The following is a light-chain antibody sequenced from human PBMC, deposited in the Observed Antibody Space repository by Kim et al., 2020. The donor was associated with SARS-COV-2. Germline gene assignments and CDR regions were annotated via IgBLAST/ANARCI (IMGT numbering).Light chain of an antibody. Sequence: DIQMTQSPSSLSASVGDRVTITCRASQSISTYLNWYQQKPGTAPKLLIYGASSLQSGVPSRFSGSGSGTDFTLTISSLQPEDFATYYCQQSYSTPLPFGGGTKVDIK. V-gene: IGKV1-39*01. CDR3: QQSYSTPLP. CDR1: QSISTY. J-gene: IGKJ4*01. CDR2: GAS.